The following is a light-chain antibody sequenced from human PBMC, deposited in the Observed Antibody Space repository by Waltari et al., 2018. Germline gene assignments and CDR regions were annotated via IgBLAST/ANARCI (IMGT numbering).Light chain of an antibody. CDR3: VLYMGSVV. CDR2: NTD. V-gene: IGLV8-61*01. Sequence: QTAVTPGPSFPVSPGGTVTLTCGFTSASVSTDHYASWYRQTPGQAPRTLIPNTDTRSSGVPDRFSGASLGNKAALTITGAQADDESDYYCVLYMGSVVFGGGTKLTVL. CDR1: SASVSTDHY. J-gene: IGLJ3*02.